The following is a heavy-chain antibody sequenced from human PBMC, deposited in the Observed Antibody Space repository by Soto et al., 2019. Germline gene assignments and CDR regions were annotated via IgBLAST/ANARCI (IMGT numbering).Heavy chain of an antibody. D-gene: IGHD6-6*01. CDR1: GFTFSSYG. J-gene: IGHJ6*02. V-gene: IGHV3-30*18. Sequence: PGGSLRLSCAASGFTFSSYGMHWVRQAPGKGLEWVAVISYDGSNKYYADSVKGRFTISRDNSKNTLYLQMNSLRAEDTAVYYCAKDRDGYSSSSDGMDVWGQGTTVTVSS. CDR3: AKDRDGYSSSSDGMDV. CDR2: ISYDGSNK.